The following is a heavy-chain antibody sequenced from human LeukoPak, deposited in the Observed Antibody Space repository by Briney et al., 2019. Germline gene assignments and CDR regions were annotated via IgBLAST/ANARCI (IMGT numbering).Heavy chain of an antibody. D-gene: IGHD5-24*01. Sequence: SSETLSLTCTVSGGSISSYYWSWIWQPAGKGLEWIGRIYTSGSTNYNPSLKSRVTMSVDTSKNQFSLELSSVTAADTAVYYCARNRDGYNSFDYWGQGTLVTVSS. J-gene: IGHJ4*02. CDR2: IYTSGST. V-gene: IGHV4-4*07. CDR3: ARNRDGYNSFDY. CDR1: GGSISSYY.